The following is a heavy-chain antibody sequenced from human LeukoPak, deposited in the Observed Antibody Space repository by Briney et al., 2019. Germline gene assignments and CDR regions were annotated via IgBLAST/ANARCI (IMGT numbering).Heavy chain of an antibody. CDR3: ARDALKYYYDSSGYFDY. J-gene: IGHJ4*02. CDR2: ISSSSSYI. V-gene: IGHV3-21*01. Sequence: PGGSLRLSCAASGFTFSSYSMNWVRQAPGKGLEWVSSISSSSSYIYYADSVKGRFTISRDNAKNSLYLQMNSLRAEDTAVYYCARDALKYYYDSSGYFDYWGQGTLVTVSS. CDR1: GFTFSSYS. D-gene: IGHD3-22*01.